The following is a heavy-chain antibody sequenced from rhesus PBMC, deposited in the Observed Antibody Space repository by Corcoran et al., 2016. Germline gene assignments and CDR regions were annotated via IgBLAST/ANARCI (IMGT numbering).Heavy chain of an antibody. Sequence: DVQLVESGGGLVKPGGSLRLSCVASGFTFSSYVMHWVRQAPEKGLEWVSVSSKSGCTKYYADSVKGRFTNSRDNAKNSLFLQMNSLRAEDTAVYYCTSSGIAAAANFDYWGQGVLVTVSS. D-gene: IGHD6-25*01. J-gene: IGHJ4*01. CDR2: SSKSGCTK. V-gene: IGHV3S26*01. CDR3: TSSGIAAAANFDY. CDR1: GFTFSSYV.